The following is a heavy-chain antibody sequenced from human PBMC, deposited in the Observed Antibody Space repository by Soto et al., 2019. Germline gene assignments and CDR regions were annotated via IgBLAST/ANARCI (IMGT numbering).Heavy chain of an antibody. CDR1: GYIFTNFY. CDR3: TRGLASGDY. CDR2: INPNGGST. J-gene: IGHJ4*02. Sequence: QVQLVQPGAEVKKPGASVKFSCKASGYIFTNFYIHWVRQAPGQGLEWIGIINPNGGSTNYAQNFQGRVTMTRDTSTSTVDMDLSSLRSEDMAVYYCTRGLASGDYWGQGTLITVSS. D-gene: IGHD6-6*01. V-gene: IGHV1-46*03.